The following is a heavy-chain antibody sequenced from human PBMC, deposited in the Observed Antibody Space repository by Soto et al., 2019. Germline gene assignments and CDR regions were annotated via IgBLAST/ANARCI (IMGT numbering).Heavy chain of an antibody. D-gene: IGHD6-19*01. CDR3: ARHAVHSSGFIDY. V-gene: IGHV4-39*01. CDR1: GGSITSSSYY. CDR2: IYYSGST. J-gene: IGHJ4*02. Sequence: PSETLSLTCTVSGGSITSSSYYWGWIRQPPGKGLEWIGNIYYSGSTYYNPSLKSRVTISVDTSKNQFSLKLSSVTAADTAVYYCARHAVHSSGFIDYWGQGTLVTVSS.